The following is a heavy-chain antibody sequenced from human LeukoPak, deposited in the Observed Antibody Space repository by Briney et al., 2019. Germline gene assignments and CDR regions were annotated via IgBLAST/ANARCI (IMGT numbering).Heavy chain of an antibody. CDR1: GGSFSGYY. CDR3: AGMGGGGWFDP. V-gene: IGHV4-34*01. Sequence: PSETLSLTCAVYGGSFSGYYWSWIRQPPGKGLEWIGEINHSGSTNYNPSLKSRVTISVDTSKNQFSLKLSSVTAADTAVYYCAGMGGGGWFDPWGQGTLVTVSS. J-gene: IGHJ5*02. D-gene: IGHD3-16*01. CDR2: INHSGST.